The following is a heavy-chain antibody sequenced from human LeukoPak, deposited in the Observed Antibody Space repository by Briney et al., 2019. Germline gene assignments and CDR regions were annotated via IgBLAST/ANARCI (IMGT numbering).Heavy chain of an antibody. Sequence: GGSLRLSCAASGFTVSSNYMSWVRQAPGKGLEWVSVIYSGGGTYYADSVKGRFTISRDNSKNTLYLQMNSLRAEDTAVYYCAKIRGYSGYDFDYWGQGTLVTVSS. V-gene: IGHV3-66*01. CDR2: IYSGGGT. CDR3: AKIRGYSGYDFDY. CDR1: GFTVSSNY. J-gene: IGHJ4*02. D-gene: IGHD5-12*01.